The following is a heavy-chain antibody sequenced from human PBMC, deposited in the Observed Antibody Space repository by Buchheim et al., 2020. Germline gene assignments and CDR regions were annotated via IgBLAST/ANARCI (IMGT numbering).Heavy chain of an antibody. CDR1: GFTFSSYA. V-gene: IGHV3-30*14. J-gene: IGHJ6*02. CDR3: AGVDWGSSLGMDV. CDR2: ISYDGSNK. D-gene: IGHD7-27*01. Sequence: QVQLVESGGGVVQPGRSLRLSCAASGFTFSSYAMHWVRQAPGKGLEWVAVISYDGSNKYYADSVKGRFTISRDNSKNTLYLQMNSLRAEDTAVYYCAGVDWGSSLGMDVWGQGTT.